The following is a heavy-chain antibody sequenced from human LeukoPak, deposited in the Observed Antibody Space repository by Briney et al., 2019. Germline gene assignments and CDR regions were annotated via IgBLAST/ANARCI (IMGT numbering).Heavy chain of an antibody. Sequence: AGGSLRLSCVASGFTFSSSVMSWVRQAPGKGLEWVSHISGSGSAYDADSVKGRFTISRDNSKNTLYLQINSQRAEDTAVYYCAKFGLGASGHYYGFEYWGQGTLVTVSS. CDR3: AKFGLGASGHYYGFEY. V-gene: IGHV3-23*01. D-gene: IGHD1-26*01. CDR1: GFTFSSSV. J-gene: IGHJ4*02. CDR2: ISGSGSA.